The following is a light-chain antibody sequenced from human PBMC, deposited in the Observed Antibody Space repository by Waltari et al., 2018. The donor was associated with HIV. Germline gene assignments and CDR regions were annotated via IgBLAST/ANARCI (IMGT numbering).Light chain of an antibody. Sequence: QSALTQPPSASGTPGQRVTISCSGGSSTIGSNIVNWYHQLPGTAPKLLFYSDNQRPSGVPDRFSASKSGTSASLAISGLQSEDEADYYCAAWDDSLNGWVFGGGTKLTVL. J-gene: IGLJ3*02. CDR3: AAWDDSLNGWV. CDR1: SSTIGSNI. V-gene: IGLV1-44*01. CDR2: SDN.